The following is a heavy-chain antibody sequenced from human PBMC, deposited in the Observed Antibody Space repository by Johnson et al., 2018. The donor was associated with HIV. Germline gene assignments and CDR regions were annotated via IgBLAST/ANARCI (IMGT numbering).Heavy chain of an antibody. CDR2: IYSGGST. Sequence: VQLVESGGGLIQPGGSLRLSCAASGFTVSSNYMSWVRQAPGKGLEWVSVIYSGGSTYYADSVKGRFTISRDNSKNTLYLQMNSLRAEDTAVYYCARGGYYYDSSGYRDAFDIWGQGTMVTVSS. V-gene: IGHV3-53*01. CDR3: ARGGYYYDSSGYRDAFDI. CDR1: GFTVSSNY. J-gene: IGHJ3*02. D-gene: IGHD3-22*01.